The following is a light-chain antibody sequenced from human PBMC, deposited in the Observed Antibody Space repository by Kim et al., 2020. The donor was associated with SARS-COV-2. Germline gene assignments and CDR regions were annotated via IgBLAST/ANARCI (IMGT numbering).Light chain of an antibody. V-gene: IGKV3-20*01. J-gene: IGKJ1*01. CDR1: QSGSSIY. Sequence: PVERPTRASRASQSGSSIYFAWYQQKPGQPPRLLIYGASSRATGIPDRFSGSGSGTDFTLTISRLDPEDFAVYYCQKYGSSPQTFCQGTKVDIK. CDR3: QKYGSSPQT. CDR2: GAS.